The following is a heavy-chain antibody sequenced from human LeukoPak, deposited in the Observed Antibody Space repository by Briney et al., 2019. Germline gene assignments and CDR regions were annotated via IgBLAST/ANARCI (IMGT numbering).Heavy chain of an antibody. CDR2: ISGSGSST. Sequence: PGGSLRLSCAASGFTFSSDDMSWVRQAPGKGLEWVSAISGSGSSTYYADSVKGRFTISRDNSKNTLYLQMNSLRAEDTAVYYCAKVATQWEPAFYDYWGQGTLVTVSS. CDR1: GFTFSSDD. J-gene: IGHJ4*02. V-gene: IGHV3-23*01. CDR3: AKVATQWEPAFYDY. D-gene: IGHD1-26*01.